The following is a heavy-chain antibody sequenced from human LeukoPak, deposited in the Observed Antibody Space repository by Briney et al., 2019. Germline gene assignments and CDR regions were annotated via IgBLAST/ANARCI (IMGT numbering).Heavy chain of an antibody. Sequence: GGSLRLSCAASGFTFSSYAMHWVRQAPGKGLEWVAFIRYDGSNKYYADSVKGRFTISRDNSKNTLYLQMNSLRAEDTAVYYCAREYCSGGSCYPEHYFDYWGQGTLVTVSS. CDR1: GFTFSSYA. D-gene: IGHD2-15*01. J-gene: IGHJ4*02. CDR2: IRYDGSNK. V-gene: IGHV3-30*02. CDR3: AREYCSGGSCYPEHYFDY.